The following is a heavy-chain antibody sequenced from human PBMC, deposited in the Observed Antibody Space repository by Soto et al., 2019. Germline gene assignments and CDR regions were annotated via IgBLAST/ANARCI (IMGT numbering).Heavy chain of an antibody. Sequence: PSETLSLTCTVSGGSISSGGYYWSGIRQHPGKGLEWIGYIYYSGSPYYNPSLKSRVTISVDTSKNQFSLKLSSVTAADTAVYYCARGRGYDFWSGPTMDVWGQGTTVTVSS. CDR1: GGSISSGGYY. V-gene: IGHV4-31*02. J-gene: IGHJ6*02. D-gene: IGHD3-3*01. CDR3: ARGRGYDFWSGPTMDV. CDR2: IYYSGSP.